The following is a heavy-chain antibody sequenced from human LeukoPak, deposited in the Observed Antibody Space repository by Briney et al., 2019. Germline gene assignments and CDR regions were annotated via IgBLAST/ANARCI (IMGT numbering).Heavy chain of an antibody. CDR3: ARDLSSNWNNLAY. J-gene: IGHJ4*02. Sequence: GGSLRLSCEDSGFTFADYGLSWVRQAPGMGLEWVAGINWSGDNTFYADSVKGRLTISRDNTKKTLYLQMNNLRGEDTATYYCARDLSSNWNNLAYWGQGTLVTVSS. V-gene: IGHV3-20*04. CDR1: GFTFADYG. D-gene: IGHD1/OR15-1a*01. CDR2: INWSGDNT.